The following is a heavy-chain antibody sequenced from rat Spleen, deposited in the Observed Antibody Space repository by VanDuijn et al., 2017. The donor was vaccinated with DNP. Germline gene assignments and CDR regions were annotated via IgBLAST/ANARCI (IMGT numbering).Heavy chain of an antibody. CDR3: ARHEVAAFDY. J-gene: IGHJ2*01. V-gene: IGHV5-25*01. Sequence: EVQLVASGGGLVQPGRSMKLSCAASGFTFSNYYMAWVRQAPTKGLDWVASITTGGGYTYYRDSVKGRFTVSRDYAKSTLYLQMDSLRSEDTATYHCARHEVAAFDYWGQGVMVTVSS. D-gene: IGHD3-7*01. CDR2: ITTGGGYT. CDR1: GFTFSNYY.